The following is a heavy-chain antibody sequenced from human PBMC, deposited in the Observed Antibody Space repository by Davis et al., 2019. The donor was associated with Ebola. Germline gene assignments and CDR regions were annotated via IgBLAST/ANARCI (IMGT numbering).Heavy chain of an antibody. CDR3: ARDEDYSYGLDSYYYYYGMDV. CDR2: ISGGDDST. V-gene: IGHV3-23*01. D-gene: IGHD5-18*01. Sequence: GESLKISCAASGFTFSNYAMSWVRQAPGKGLEWVSTISGGDDSTYYAGSVKGRFTISRDNSKNTLYLQMNSLRAEDTAVYYCARDEDYSYGLDSYYYYYGMDVWGQGTTVTVSS. J-gene: IGHJ6*02. CDR1: GFTFSNYA.